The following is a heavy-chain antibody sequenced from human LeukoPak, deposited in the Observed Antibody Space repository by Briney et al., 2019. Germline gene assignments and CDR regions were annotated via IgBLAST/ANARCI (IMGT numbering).Heavy chain of an antibody. CDR1: GGSISSYY. CDR2: IYYSGST. CDR3: ARQPPYDAFDI. J-gene: IGHJ3*02. V-gene: IGHV4-59*12. Sequence: PSETLSLTCTVSGGSISSYYWSWIRQPPGKGLEWIGYIYYSGSTNYNPSLKSRVTISVDKSKNQFSLKLSSVTAADTAVYYCARQPPYDAFDIWGQGTMVTVSS.